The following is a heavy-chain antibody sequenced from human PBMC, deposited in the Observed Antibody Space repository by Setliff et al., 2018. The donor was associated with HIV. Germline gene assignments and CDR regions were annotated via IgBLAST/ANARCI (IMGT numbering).Heavy chain of an antibody. V-gene: IGHV4-4*02. CDR3: ASQFTSSWVYNWFDP. CDR2: IFHSGST. Sequence: LSLTCAVSGGSISSSNWWSWVRQPPGKGLEWIGEIFHSGSTNYNPSLKSRVTISIDKSKNHFSLKLSSVTAADTAVYYCASQFTSSWVYNWFDPWGQGTLVTV. J-gene: IGHJ5*02. D-gene: IGHD6-13*01. CDR1: GGSISSSNW.